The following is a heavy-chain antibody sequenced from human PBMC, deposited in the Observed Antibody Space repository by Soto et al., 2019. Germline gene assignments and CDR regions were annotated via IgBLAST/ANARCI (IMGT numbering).Heavy chain of an antibody. V-gene: IGHV4-39*01. J-gene: IGHJ5*02. CDR2: IYYSGST. D-gene: IGHD3-10*01. CDR3: ARHPDVARGGFDP. CDR1: GGSISSSRYY. Sequence: QPQLQESGPGLVKPSETLSLTCTVSGGSISSSRYYWGWIRQPPGKGLEGIGSIYYSGSTYYNPSLKSRVTISVDTSKNQFSLKLSSVTAADTAVYHCARHPDVARGGFDPWGQGTLVTVSS.